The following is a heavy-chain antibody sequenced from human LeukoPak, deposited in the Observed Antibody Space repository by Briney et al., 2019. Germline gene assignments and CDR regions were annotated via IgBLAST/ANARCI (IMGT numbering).Heavy chain of an antibody. Sequence: SETLSLTCTVSGDSFSGYYLSWIRQPAGKGLEWIGRIYTSGSTNYNPSLKSRVTMSLDTSKNQFSLKLSSVTAADTAVYYCARGGASTTSDYYYYYYGTDVWGQGTTVTVSS. CDR2: IYTSGST. J-gene: IGHJ6*02. CDR3: ARGGASTTSDYYYYYYGTDV. V-gene: IGHV4-4*07. D-gene: IGHD2-2*01. CDR1: GDSFSGYY.